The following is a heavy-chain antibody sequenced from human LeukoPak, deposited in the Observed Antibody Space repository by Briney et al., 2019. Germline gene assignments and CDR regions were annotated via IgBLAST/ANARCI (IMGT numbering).Heavy chain of an antibody. V-gene: IGHV3-7*01. CDR1: GFTFSSYW. J-gene: IGHJ6*03. CDR3: ARARAGYSQYYYYYYMDV. Sequence: PGGSLRLSCAASGFTFSSYWMSWVRQAPGKGLEWVANIKQDGSEKYYVDSVKGRFTISRDNAKNSLYLQMNSLRAEDTAVYYCARARAGYSQYYYYYYMDVWGKGTTVTVSS. D-gene: IGHD5-24*01. CDR2: IKQDGSEK.